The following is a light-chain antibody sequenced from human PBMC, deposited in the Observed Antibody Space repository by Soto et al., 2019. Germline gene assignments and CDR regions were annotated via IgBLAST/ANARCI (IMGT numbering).Light chain of an antibody. CDR2: DVS. V-gene: IGLV2-14*01. Sequence: SALTQPASVSGSPGQSITISCTGTSSDVGGYNYVSWYQQHPGKAPKLMIYDVSNRPSGVSIRFSGSKSGNTASLTISGLQAEDEADYYCSSYTSSSTVYVVFGGGTKLTVL. CDR1: SSDVGGYNY. J-gene: IGLJ2*01. CDR3: SSYTSSSTVYVV.